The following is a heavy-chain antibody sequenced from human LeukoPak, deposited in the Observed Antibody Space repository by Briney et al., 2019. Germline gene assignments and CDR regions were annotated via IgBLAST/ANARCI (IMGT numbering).Heavy chain of an antibody. CDR1: GFTFSPAW. Sequence: GGSLRLSCAVPGFTFSPAWMTWVRQAPGKGLEWVGRIKSKADGGTADYAAPVKGRFTISRDDSKNTLYLQMNTLKTEDTAVYFCTTDSPVFASGGSTDYWGQGTLVTVSS. CDR2: IKSKADGGTA. J-gene: IGHJ4*02. CDR3: TTDSPVFASGGSTDY. V-gene: IGHV3-15*01. D-gene: IGHD3-10*01.